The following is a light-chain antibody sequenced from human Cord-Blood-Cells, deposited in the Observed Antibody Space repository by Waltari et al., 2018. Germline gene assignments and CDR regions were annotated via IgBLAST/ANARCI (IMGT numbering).Light chain of an antibody. CDR2: EVS. CDR1: SRDVGSYHL. Sequence: QSALTQPASVSGSPGQSITISCTGTSRDVGSYHLASWYQQHPGKAPKLMIYEVSKRPSGVSNRFSGSKSGNTASLTISGLQAEDEADYYCCSYAGSSTFDVVFGGGTKLTVL. V-gene: IGLV2-23*02. CDR3: CSYAGSSTFDVV. J-gene: IGLJ2*01.